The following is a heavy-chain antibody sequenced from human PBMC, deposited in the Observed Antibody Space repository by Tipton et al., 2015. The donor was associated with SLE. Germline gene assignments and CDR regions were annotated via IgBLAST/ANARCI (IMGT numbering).Heavy chain of an antibody. CDR1: GGSIISYY. J-gene: IGHJ5*02. CDR2: SYYNGNT. Sequence: TLSLTCTVSGGSIISYYWTWIRQPPGKGLEWIGFSYYNGNTKSNPSLKSRVIISVDTSKNQFSLKLNSVTAADTAVYYCARENGDYGGNWLDPWGQGTLVTVSS. CDR3: ARENGDYGGNWLDP. D-gene: IGHD4-23*01. V-gene: IGHV4-59*12.